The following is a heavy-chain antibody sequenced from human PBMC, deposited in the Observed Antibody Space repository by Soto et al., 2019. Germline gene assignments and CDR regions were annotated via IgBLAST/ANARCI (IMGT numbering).Heavy chain of an antibody. CDR2: IWYDGSNK. Sequence: QVQRVESGGGVVQPGRSLRLSCAASGFTFSSYGMHWVRQAPGKGLEWVAVIWYDGSNKYYADSVKGRFTISRDNSKNTLYLQMNSLRAEDTAVYYCARDTGDGYNWGVYWGQGTLVTVSS. D-gene: IGHD2-21*01. J-gene: IGHJ4*02. CDR1: GFTFSSYG. CDR3: ARDTGDGYNWGVY. V-gene: IGHV3-33*01.